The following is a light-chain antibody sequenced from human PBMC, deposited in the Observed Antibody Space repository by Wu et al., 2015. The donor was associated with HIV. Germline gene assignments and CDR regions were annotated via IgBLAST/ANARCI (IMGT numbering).Light chain of an antibody. V-gene: IGKV3-15*01. Sequence: EIVMTQSPATLSVSPGERATLSCRASQSVSSNLAWYQQKPGQAPRLLIYGASTRATGIPARFSGSGSGTDFTLTISRLEPEDFAVYYCQQYISSPRTFGPGTKVEIK. CDR2: GAS. CDR1: QSVSSN. J-gene: IGKJ1*01. CDR3: QQYISSPRT.